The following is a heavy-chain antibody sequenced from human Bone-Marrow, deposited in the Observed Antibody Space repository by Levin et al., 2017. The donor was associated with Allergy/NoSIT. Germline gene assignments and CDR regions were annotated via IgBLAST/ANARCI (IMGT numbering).Heavy chain of an antibody. D-gene: IGHD3-22*01. J-gene: IGHJ4*02. V-gene: IGHV3-11*01. CDR1: GFIFGDYY. Sequence: PGESLKISCVGTGFIFGDYYMSWIRQAPGKGLEWVSYIDSYGSTIYYADSVKGRFTVSRDNAKNSLYLQMNSLRGDDTAVYFCARARRAYSSSDYWGQGTLVTVSS. CDR2: IDSYGSTI. CDR3: ARARRAYSSSDY.